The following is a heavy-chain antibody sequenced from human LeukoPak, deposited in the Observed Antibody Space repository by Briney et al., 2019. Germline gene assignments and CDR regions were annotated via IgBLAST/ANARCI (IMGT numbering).Heavy chain of an antibody. Sequence: SETLSLTCTVSGGSVSSGSYHWSWIRQPAGTGLEWIGRIYTNGITHYNPSLKSRVTMSIDTSKNQFSLKLSSVTAADTAVYYCARDPVGHCSGGSCPPGYYYGMDVWDQGTTVTVSS. CDR2: IYTNGIT. CDR1: GGSVSSGSYH. J-gene: IGHJ6*02. CDR3: ARDPVGHCSGGSCPPGYYYGMDV. V-gene: IGHV4-61*02. D-gene: IGHD2-15*01.